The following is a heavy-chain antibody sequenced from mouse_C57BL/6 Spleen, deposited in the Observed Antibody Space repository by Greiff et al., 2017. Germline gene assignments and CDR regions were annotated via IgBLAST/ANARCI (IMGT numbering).Heavy chain of an antibody. J-gene: IGHJ2*01. D-gene: IGHD1-1*01. CDR2: ISYSGST. CDR3: ARGESSSWYYFDY. CDR1: GYSITSGYD. Sequence: DVKLQESGPGMVKPSQSLSLTCTVTGYSITSGYDWHWIRHFPGNKLEWMGYISYSGSTNYNPSLKSRISITHDTSKNHFFLKLNSVTTEDTATYYCARGESSSWYYFDYWGQGTTLTVSS. V-gene: IGHV3-1*01.